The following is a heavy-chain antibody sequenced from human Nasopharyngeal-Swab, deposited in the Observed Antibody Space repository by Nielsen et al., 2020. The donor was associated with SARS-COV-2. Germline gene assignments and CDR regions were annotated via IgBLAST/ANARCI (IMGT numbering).Heavy chain of an antibody. Sequence: SVKVSCKASGGTFSSYAISWVRQAPGQGLEWMGGIIPIFGTANYAQKFQGRVTITADESTSTAYMELSSLRSEDTAVYFCARRPYSSSSGDYYYGMDVWGQGTTVTVSS. CDR2: IIPIFGTA. CDR1: GGTFSSYA. D-gene: IGHD6-6*01. J-gene: IGHJ6*02. CDR3: ARRPYSSSSGDYYYGMDV. V-gene: IGHV1-69*13.